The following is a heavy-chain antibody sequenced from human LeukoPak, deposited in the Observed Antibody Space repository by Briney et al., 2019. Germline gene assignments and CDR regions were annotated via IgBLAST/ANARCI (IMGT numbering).Heavy chain of an antibody. Sequence: GGSLRLSCAASGFTFSSYGMHWVRQAPGKGLEWVAFIRYDGSNKYYADSVKGRFTISRDNAKNSLYLQMNSLRAEDTAVYYCAKATTFDWLPLDYWGQGTLVTVSS. V-gene: IGHV3-30*02. CDR1: GFTFSSYG. CDR3: AKATTFDWLPLDY. D-gene: IGHD3-9*01. J-gene: IGHJ4*02. CDR2: IRYDGSNK.